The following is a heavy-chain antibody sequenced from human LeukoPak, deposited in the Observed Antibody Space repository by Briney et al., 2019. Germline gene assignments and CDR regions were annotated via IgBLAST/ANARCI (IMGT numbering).Heavy chain of an antibody. V-gene: IGHV1-69*05. CDR3: ASVEQWLDAFDI. D-gene: IGHD6-19*01. CDR1: GVTFSSYA. CDR2: ITPIFGTA. J-gene: IGHJ3*02. Sequence: SVKVSCKASGVTFSSYAISWVRQAPGQGLEWMGRITPIFGTANYAQKFQGRVTITTDESTSTAYMELSSLRSEDTAVYYCASVEQWLDAFDIWGQGTTVTVSS.